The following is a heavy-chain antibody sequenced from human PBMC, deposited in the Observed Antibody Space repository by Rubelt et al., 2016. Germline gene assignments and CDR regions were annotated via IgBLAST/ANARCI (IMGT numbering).Heavy chain of an antibody. D-gene: IGHD3-9*01. V-gene: IGHV1-2*02. CDR1: GYTFTGYY. CDR2: INPNSGGT. J-gene: IGHJ6*02. Sequence: QVQLVQSGAEVKKPGASVKVSCKASGYTFTGYYMHWVRQAPGQGLEWMGWINPNSGGTNYAQKFQGRVTMTRDTSIRTAYMELSRLRSDETAVYYCARGSGLRYFDWLLSIYYYYGMDVWGQGTTVTVSS. CDR3: ARGSGLRYFDWLLSIYYYYGMDV.